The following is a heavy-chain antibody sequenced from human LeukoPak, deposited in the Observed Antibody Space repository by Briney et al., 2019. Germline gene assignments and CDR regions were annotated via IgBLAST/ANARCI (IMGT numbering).Heavy chain of an antibody. CDR2: ITGNGDST. V-gene: IGHV3-64*01. CDR3: ARDDGYDDVLTGSQFDY. D-gene: IGHD3-9*01. Sequence: GGSLRLSCAASGFTFSGYAMNWVRQAPGKGLEYVSGITGNGDSTSYANSVKGRFTISRDNSKNTLYLQMGSLRVEDMAVYYCARDDGYDDVLTGSQFDYWGQGTLVTVSS. CDR1: GFTFSGYA. J-gene: IGHJ4*02.